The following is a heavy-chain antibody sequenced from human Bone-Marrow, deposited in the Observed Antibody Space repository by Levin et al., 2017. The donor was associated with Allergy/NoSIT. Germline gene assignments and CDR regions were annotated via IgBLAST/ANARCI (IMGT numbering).Heavy chain of an antibody. Sequence: HPGGSLRLSCAVSGFTFSNYPMHWVRQAPGKGLEWVAVISYHGYNKYYADSVQGRFTISRDNSKDTLFLELNSLRPEDTAVYYCVRDAAVTRAAYYFDSWGQGTLVTVSS. CDR3: VRDAAVTRAAYYFDS. CDR2: ISYHGYNK. V-gene: IGHV3-30-3*01. D-gene: IGHD4-11*01. CDR1: GFTFSNYP. J-gene: IGHJ4*02.